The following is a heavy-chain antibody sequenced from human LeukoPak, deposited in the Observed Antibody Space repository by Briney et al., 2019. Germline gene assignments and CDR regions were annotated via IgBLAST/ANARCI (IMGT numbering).Heavy chain of an antibody. CDR1: GFTFSSYA. J-gene: IGHJ4*02. V-gene: IGHV3-48*04. D-gene: IGHD1-7*01. CDR3: ARMNYVSSGWGAPFDY. Sequence: GGSLRLSCAASGFTFSSYAMSWVRQAPGKGLEWVSYIRTSGTNTDYTGSVKGRFTISRDNAKNSLYLQMNSLRAEDTAVYYCARMNYVSSGWGAPFDYWGQGTLVTVSS. CDR2: IRTSGTNT.